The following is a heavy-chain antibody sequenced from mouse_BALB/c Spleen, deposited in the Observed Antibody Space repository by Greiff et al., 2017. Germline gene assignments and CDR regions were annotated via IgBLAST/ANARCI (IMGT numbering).Heavy chain of an antibody. CDR1: GYAFTNYL. CDR2: INPGSGGT. V-gene: IGHV1-54*01. CDR3: ARRAAAREAWFAY. J-gene: IGHJ3*01. D-gene: IGHD3-1*01. Sequence: QVHVKQSGAELVRPGTSVKVSCKASGYAFTNYLIEWVKQRPGQGLEWIGVINPGSGGTNYNEKFKGKATLTADKSSSTAYMQLSSLTSDDSAVYFCARRAAAREAWFAYWGQGTLVTVSA.